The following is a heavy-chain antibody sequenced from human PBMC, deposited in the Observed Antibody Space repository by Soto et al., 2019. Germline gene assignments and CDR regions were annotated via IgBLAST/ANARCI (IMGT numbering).Heavy chain of an antibody. CDR1: GFTFSSYS. J-gene: IGHJ4*02. V-gene: IGHV3-48*01. CDR3: ARDRWELYDY. D-gene: IGHD1-26*01. Sequence: GGSLRLSCAASGFTFSSYSMNWVRQAPGKGLEWVSYISSSSSTIYYADSVKGRFTISRDNAKNSLYLQMNSLRAEDTAVYYCARDRWELYDYWGQGTLVTVSS. CDR2: ISSSSSTI.